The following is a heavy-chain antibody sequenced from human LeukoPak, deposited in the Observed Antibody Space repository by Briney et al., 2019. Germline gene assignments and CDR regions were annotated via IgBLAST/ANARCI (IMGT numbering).Heavy chain of an antibody. D-gene: IGHD4-23*01. V-gene: IGHV3-53*01. Sequence: PGGSLRLSCAASGFTVSSNYMSWVRQAPGKGLEWVSVIYSGGSTYYADSVKGRFTISRDNSKNTLYLQMNSLRAEDTVVYYCARGGHFGGYYFDYWGQGTLVTVSS. CDR1: GFTVSSNY. CDR2: IYSGGST. CDR3: ARGGHFGGYYFDY. J-gene: IGHJ4*02.